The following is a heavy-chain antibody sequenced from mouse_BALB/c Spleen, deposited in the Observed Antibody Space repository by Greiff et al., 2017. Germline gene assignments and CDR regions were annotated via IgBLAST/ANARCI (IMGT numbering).Heavy chain of an antibody. D-gene: IGHD2-14*01. CDR1: GFNIKDTY. V-gene: IGHV14-3*02. Sequence: VHVKQSGAELVKPGASVKLSCTASGFNIKDTYMHWVKQRPEQGLEWIGRIDPANGNTKYDPKFQGKATITADTSSNTAYLQLSSLTSEDTAVYYCARGRYDDYWGQGTTLTVSS. J-gene: IGHJ2*01. CDR2: IDPANGNT. CDR3: ARGRYDDY.